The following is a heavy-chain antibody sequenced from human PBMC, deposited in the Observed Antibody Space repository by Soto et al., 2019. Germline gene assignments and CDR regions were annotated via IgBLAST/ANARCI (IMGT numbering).Heavy chain of an antibody. CDR2: IYPGGSDT. V-gene: IGHV5-51*01. Sequence: GESLKISCKGSGYSFNDYWIAWVRQMPGKGLEWMGIIYPGGSDTRYSPSFQGQVTISADKSISTAYLQWSGLKASDTAIYYCARNRNGPVAMAGTIDYWGQGTLVTVSS. D-gene: IGHD6-19*01. J-gene: IGHJ4*02. CDR1: GYSFNDYW. CDR3: ARNRNGPVAMAGTIDY.